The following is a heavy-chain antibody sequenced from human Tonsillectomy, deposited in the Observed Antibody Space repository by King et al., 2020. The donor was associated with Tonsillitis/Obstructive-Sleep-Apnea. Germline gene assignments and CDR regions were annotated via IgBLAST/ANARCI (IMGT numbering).Heavy chain of an antibody. CDR1: GGSITSSGHY. CDR3: AVGGYSGD. Sequence: LQLQESGPGLVKPSETLSLTCTVSGGSITSSGHYLNWFRQPPGKGLEWIGSISYSGSTYYNPSLRSRITISADTSKNQFSLKLTSVTAADTAVYYCAVGGYSGDWGQGTLVTVSS. V-gene: IGHV4-39*01. J-gene: IGHJ4*02. CDR2: ISYSGST. D-gene: IGHD5-12*01.